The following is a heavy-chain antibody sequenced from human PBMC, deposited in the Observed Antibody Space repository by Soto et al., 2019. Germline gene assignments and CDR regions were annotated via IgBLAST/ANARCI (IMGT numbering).Heavy chain of an antibody. J-gene: IGHJ3*02. D-gene: IGHD3-22*01. V-gene: IGHV4-59*01. CDR3: ARTDYDSSGYDGDAFDI. Sequence: SETLSLTCTVSGGSISSYYWSWSRQPPGKELEWIGYIVYSGSTNYNPSLKSRVTISVATSKNQFSLKLTSVTAADTAMYYCARTDYDSSGYDGDAFDIWGQGTMVT. CDR1: GGSISSYY. CDR2: IVYSGST.